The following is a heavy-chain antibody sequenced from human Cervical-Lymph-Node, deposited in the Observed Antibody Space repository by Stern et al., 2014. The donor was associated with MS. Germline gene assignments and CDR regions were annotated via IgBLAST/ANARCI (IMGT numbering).Heavy chain of an antibody. Sequence: QITLKESGPALVKPTQTLTLTCTVSGFSLTTTGLYVSWIRQPPGKALEWLAVNDWVDDENYNTSLETRLNISMEHSRNQVGLPMTNMDPVDTAPYYCSRIDSRDWYDAFYFLGQGTMVTVSS. D-gene: IGHD3-9*01. CDR1: GFSLTTTGLY. J-gene: IGHJ3*01. CDR2: NDWVDDE. V-gene: IGHV2-70*01. CDR3: SRIDSRDWYDAFYF.